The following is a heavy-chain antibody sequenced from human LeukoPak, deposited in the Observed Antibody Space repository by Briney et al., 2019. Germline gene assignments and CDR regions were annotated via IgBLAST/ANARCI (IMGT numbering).Heavy chain of an antibody. V-gene: IGHV3-30-3*01. CDR3: ARGGPPVTTLPDYYYYYGMDV. D-gene: IGHD4-17*01. J-gene: IGHJ6*02. Sequence: GGSLRLSCAASGFTFSSYAMSWVRQAPGKGLEWVAVISYDGSNKYYADSVKGRFTISRDNSKNTLYLQMNSLRAEDTAVYYCARGGPPVTTLPDYYYYYGMDVWGQGTTVTVSS. CDR2: ISYDGSNK. CDR1: GFTFSSYA.